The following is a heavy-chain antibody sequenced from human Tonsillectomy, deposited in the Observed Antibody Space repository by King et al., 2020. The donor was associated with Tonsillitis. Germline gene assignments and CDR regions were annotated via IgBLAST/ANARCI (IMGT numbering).Heavy chain of an antibody. CDR2: ISAFNGDT. J-gene: IGHJ3*02. V-gene: IGHV1-18*04. D-gene: IGHD3-10*01. CDR1: GYTLTSYG. CDR3: EREIIASGSYYPDAFDM. Sequence: VQLVESGAEVKKPGASVKVSCKASGYTLTSYGISWVRQAPGQGLEWMGWISAFNGDTNYAQNLQARVTMTTDTSTSTAYMELRSLRSDDTAVYYCEREIIASGSYYPDAFDMWGQGTMVTVSS.